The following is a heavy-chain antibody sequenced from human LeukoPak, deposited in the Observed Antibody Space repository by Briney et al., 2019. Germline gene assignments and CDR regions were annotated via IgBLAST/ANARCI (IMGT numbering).Heavy chain of an antibody. CDR3: ARAERHYDFWSEFDY. J-gene: IGHJ4*02. D-gene: IGHD3-3*01. V-gene: IGHV1-46*03. Sequence: ASVKVSCKASGYTFTSYYMHWVRQAPGQGLEWMGIINPSGGSTSYAQKFQGRVTMTRDTSTSTVYMELSSLRSEDTAVYYCARAERHYDFWSEFDYWGQGTLVTVSS. CDR1: GYTFTSYY. CDR2: INPSGGST.